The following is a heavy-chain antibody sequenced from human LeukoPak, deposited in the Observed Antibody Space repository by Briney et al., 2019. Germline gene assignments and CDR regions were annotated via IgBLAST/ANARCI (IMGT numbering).Heavy chain of an antibody. CDR1: GYTFTSYG. D-gene: IGHD5-12*01. Sequence: ASVKVSCKASGYTFTSYGINWVRQATGQGLEWMGWMNPNSGNTGYAQKFQGRVTMTRNTSINTAYMELSSLRSEDTAVYFCARHSGYDIKFDYWGQGALVTVSS. CDR3: ARHSGYDIKFDY. CDR2: MNPNSGNT. J-gene: IGHJ4*02. V-gene: IGHV1-8*01.